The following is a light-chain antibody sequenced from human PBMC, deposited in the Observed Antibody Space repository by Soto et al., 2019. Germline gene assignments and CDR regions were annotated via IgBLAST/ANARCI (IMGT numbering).Light chain of an antibody. J-gene: IGKJ5*01. V-gene: IGKV3-11*01. Sequence: EIVLTQSPATLSLSPGDRATLSCRASQSVSNFLAWYQQRPGQAPRLLIYDASNRATGTPTRFSGSGSGTDFTLTISSLEPEDFAVYYCQQRSNWPPITFGQGTRLEI. CDR3: QQRSNWPPIT. CDR2: DAS. CDR1: QSVSNF.